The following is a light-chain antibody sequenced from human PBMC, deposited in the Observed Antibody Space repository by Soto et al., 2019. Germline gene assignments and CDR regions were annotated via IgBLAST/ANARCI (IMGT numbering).Light chain of an antibody. CDR2: VEGTGTY. V-gene: IGLV4-60*03. CDR3: ETWDTNTYV. CDR1: SGHRSYI. Sequence: QPVLTQSSSASASLGSSAKLTCTLSSGHRSYIIAWHQQQPGKAPRYLMKVEGTGTYNKGSGVPDRFSGSSSGSDRYLTISNLQSEDEADYYCETWDTNTYVFGTGTKVTDL. J-gene: IGLJ1*01.